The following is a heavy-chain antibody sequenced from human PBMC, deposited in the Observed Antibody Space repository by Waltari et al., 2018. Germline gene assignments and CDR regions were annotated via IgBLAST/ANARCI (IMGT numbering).Heavy chain of an antibody. J-gene: IGHJ3*02. CDR2: IWYDGSNK. Sequence: QVQLVESGGGVVQPGRSLRLSCAASGFTFSSYGMHWVRQAPGKGLEWVAVIWYDGSNKYYADSVKGRFTISRDNAKNSLYLQMNSLRAEDTAVYYCARKGYHHAFDIWGQGTMVTVSS. CDR3: ARKGYHHAFDI. CDR1: GFTFSSYG. V-gene: IGHV3-33*03. D-gene: IGHD2-2*01.